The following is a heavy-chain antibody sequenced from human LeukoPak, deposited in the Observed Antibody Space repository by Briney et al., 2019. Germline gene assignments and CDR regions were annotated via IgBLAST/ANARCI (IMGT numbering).Heavy chain of an antibody. CDR2: ISYDGSNK. J-gene: IGHJ6*02. CDR1: GFTFSSYA. V-gene: IGHV3-30-3*01. CDR3: ARGAHGMDV. Sequence: GRSLRLSCAASGFTFSSYAMHWVRQAPGKGLEWVAVISYDGSNKYYADSVKGRFTISRDNSKNTLYLQMNSLRAEDTAVHYCARGAHGMDVWGQGTTVTVSS.